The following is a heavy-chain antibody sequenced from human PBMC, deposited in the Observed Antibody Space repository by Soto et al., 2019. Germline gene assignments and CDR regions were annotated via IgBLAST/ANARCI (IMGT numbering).Heavy chain of an antibody. Sequence: PGGSLRLSCGTSGFTFANYAMGWVRQAPGKGLEWVPGISSSGGRTYYADSVKGRFTVSRDNAKNSLYLQMNSLRVEDAAVYYCARGYYDRSGYFFESWGQGALVTVSS. J-gene: IGHJ4*02. CDR1: GFTFANYA. CDR3: ARGYYDRSGYFFES. D-gene: IGHD3-22*01. V-gene: IGHV3-23*01. CDR2: ISSSGGRT.